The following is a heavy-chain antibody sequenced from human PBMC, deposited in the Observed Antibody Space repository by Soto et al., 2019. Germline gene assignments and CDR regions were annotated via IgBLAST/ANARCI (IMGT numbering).Heavy chain of an antibody. V-gene: IGHV1-2*04. CDR3: ARGDSTDCSNGVCSFFYNQDMDV. Sequence: ASVKVSCKASGYSFTDYHIHWVRQAPGQGLEWLGRINPKSGGTSTAQKFQGWVTMTTDTSISTASMELTRLTSDDTAIYYCARGDSTDCSNGVCSFFYNQDMDVWGPGTKITVSS. CDR2: INPKSGGT. CDR1: GYSFTDYH. D-gene: IGHD2-8*01. J-gene: IGHJ6*02.